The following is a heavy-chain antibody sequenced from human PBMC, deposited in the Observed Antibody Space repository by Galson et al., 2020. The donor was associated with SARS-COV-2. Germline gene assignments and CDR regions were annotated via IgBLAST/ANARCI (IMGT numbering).Heavy chain of an antibody. J-gene: IGHJ3*02. Sequence: GGSLRLSCAASGFTFSSYAMHWVRQAPGKGLEWVAVISYDGSNKYYADSVKGRFTISRDNSKNTLYLQMNSLRAEDTAVYYCARGSEGGDAFDIWGQGTMVTVSS. CDR3: ARGSEGGDAFDI. CDR2: ISYDGSNK. CDR1: GFTFSSYA. D-gene: IGHD3-10*01. V-gene: IGHV3-30-3*01.